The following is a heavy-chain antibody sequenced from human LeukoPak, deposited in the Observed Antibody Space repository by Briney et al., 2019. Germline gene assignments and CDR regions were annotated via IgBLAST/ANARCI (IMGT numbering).Heavy chain of an antibody. J-gene: IGHJ4*02. V-gene: IGHV4-38-2*02. CDR1: GYSISSGYY. CDR2: IYHSGST. CDR3: ARVDGDYAGFDY. Sequence: SETLSLTCTVSGYSISSGYYWGWIRQPPGQGLEWIGSIYHSGSTYYNPSLKSRVTVSVDTSKNQFSLKLSSVTAADTAVYYCARVDGDYAGFDYWGQGTLVTVSS. D-gene: IGHD4-17*01.